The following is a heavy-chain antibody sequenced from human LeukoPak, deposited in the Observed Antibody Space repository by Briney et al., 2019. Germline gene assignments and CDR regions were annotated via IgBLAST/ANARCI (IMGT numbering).Heavy chain of an antibody. CDR2: INPAGSTA. Sequence: GGSLRLSCAASGFTFSTYWMHWVRQAPGKGLVWVSHINPAGSTAFYADSVKGRFTISRDNAKNTVYLQMSRLGAEDTAVYYCGRGMIGAYGSDYWGQGTLVTVSS. CDR3: GRGMIGAYGSDY. V-gene: IGHV3-74*01. J-gene: IGHJ4*02. D-gene: IGHD3-10*01. CDR1: GFTFSTYW.